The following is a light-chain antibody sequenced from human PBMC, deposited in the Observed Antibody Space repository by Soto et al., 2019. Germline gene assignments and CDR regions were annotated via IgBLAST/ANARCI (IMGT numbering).Light chain of an antibody. V-gene: IGKV3-11*01. CDR3: QQYDTSPLT. Sequence: EIVLTQSPATLSLSPGERATLSCMASQSVSSYLSWYQQKPGQSPRLLIYDASNRATGVPARFSGSGSGTDFTLTISSLEPEDFAVYYCQQYDTSPLTFGQGTRLEIK. CDR2: DAS. J-gene: IGKJ5*01. CDR1: QSVSSY.